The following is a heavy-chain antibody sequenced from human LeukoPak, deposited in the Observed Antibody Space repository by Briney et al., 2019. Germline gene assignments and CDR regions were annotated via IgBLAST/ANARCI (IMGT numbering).Heavy chain of an antibody. CDR2: IVPDSGGA. CDR3: ARDRRPDYRDY. J-gene: IGHJ4*02. CDR1: GYTFTNYY. Sequence: ASVTVSCKTSGYTFTNYYVHWVRQAPGQGLEWMGYIVPDSGGADYDQKFQGRVTMTRDKSISTVYMELSSLRSDDTAVYYCARDRRPDYRDYWGQGTLVTVSS. D-gene: IGHD3-16*01. V-gene: IGHV1-2*02.